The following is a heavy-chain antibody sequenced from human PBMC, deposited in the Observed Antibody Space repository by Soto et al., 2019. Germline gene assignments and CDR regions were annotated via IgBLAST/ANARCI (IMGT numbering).Heavy chain of an antibody. CDR2: ISGSGGST. V-gene: IGHV3-23*01. D-gene: IGHD3-10*01. CDR3: AKRGGSWFGESPYYFDY. Sequence: GGSLRLSCAASGFTFSSYAMSWVRQAPGKGLEWVSAISGSGGSTYYADSVKGRFTISRDNSKNTLYLQMNSLRAEDTAVYYCAKRGGSWFGESPYYFDYWGQGTLVTVSS. CDR1: GFTFSSYA. J-gene: IGHJ4*02.